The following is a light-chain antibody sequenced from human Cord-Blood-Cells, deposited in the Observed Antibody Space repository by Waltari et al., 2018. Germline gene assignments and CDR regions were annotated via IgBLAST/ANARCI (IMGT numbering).Light chain of an antibody. CDR2: QVS. CDR1: NLGDKY. CDR3: QAWDSSTVV. Sequence: SYELTQPPSVSVSPGQTASITCSGDNLGDKYACWYQQKPGQSPVLVIYQVSKRPSGIPGRFAGSNSGKTATLTISGTQAMDEADYYCQAWDSSTVVFGGGTKLTVL. J-gene: IGLJ2*01. V-gene: IGLV3-1*01.